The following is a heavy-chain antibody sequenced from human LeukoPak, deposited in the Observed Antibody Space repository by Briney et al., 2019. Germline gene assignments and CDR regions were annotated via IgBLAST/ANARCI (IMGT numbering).Heavy chain of an antibody. CDR1: GGSISSYY. J-gene: IGHJ5*02. D-gene: IGHD6-13*01. V-gene: IGHV4-59*01. Sequence: SETLSLTCTVSGGSISSYYWSWIRQPPGKGLEWIGYIYYSGSTNYNPSLKSRVTISVDTSKNQFSLKLSSVTAADTAVYYCARNIASYSSSWYWVGWFDPWGQGTLVTVSS. CDR2: IYYSGST. CDR3: ARNIASYSSSWYWVGWFDP.